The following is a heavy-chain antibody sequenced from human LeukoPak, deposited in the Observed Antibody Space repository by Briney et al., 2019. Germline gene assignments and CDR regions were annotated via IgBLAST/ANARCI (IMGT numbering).Heavy chain of an antibody. CDR1: GFTFSSYS. D-gene: IGHD2-2*03. CDR2: ISSSSSYI. Sequence: GGSLRLSCAASGFTFSSYSVNWVRQAPGKGLEWVSSISSSSSYIYYADSVKGRFTISRDNAKNSLYLQMNGLRAEDTAVYYCARVWILDAFDIWGQGTMVTVSS. J-gene: IGHJ3*02. CDR3: ARVWILDAFDI. V-gene: IGHV3-21*01.